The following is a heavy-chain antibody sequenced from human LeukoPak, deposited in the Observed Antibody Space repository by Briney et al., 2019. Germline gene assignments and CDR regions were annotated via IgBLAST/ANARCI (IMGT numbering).Heavy chain of an antibody. V-gene: IGHV4-38-2*01. CDR1: GYSISSGYY. D-gene: IGHD3-10*01. CDR2: IYHSGST. Sequence: SETLSLTCAVSGYSISSGYYWGWIRQPPGKGLEWIGSIYHSGSTYYNPSLKSRVTVSVDTSKNQFSLKLSSVTAADTAVYYCARQNRAMVRGVTDYWGQGTLVTVSS. J-gene: IGHJ4*02. CDR3: ARQNRAMVRGVTDY.